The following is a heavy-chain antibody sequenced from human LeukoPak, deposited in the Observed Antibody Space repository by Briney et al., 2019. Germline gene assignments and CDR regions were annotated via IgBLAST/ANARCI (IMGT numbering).Heavy chain of an antibody. V-gene: IGHV1-3*01. Sequence: ASVKVSCKASGYTFTSYAMHWVRQAPGQRLEWMGWINAGNGNTKYPQKFQGRVTITRDTSASTAYMELSSLRSEDTAVYYCARDGQWYDILTYFDYWGQGTLVTVSS. CDR3: ARDGQWYDILTYFDY. CDR1: GYTFTSYA. J-gene: IGHJ4*02. CDR2: INAGNGNT. D-gene: IGHD3-9*01.